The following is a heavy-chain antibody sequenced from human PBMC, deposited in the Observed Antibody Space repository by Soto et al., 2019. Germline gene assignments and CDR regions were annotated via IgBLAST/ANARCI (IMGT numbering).Heavy chain of an antibody. D-gene: IGHD5-18*01. CDR3: ARHVGYSYGRIDY. J-gene: IGHJ4*02. CDR2: IYYSGIT. Sequence: PSETLSLTCTVSGGSISINSYYWGWIRQPPGRGLEWIGSIYYSGITYYNPSLKSRVTISVDTSNNRFSLKLTSVTAADTAVFYCARHVGYSYGRIDYWGQGTLVT. CDR1: GGSISINSYY. V-gene: IGHV4-39*02.